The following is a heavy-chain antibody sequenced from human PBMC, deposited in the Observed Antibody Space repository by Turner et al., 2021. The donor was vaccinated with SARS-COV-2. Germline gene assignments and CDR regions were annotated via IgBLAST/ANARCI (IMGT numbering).Heavy chain of an antibody. CDR3: ARGELWSFSSYDN. CDR2: INPSGGGT. D-gene: IGHD3-10*01. CDR1: GYIFINYY. V-gene: IGHV1-46*03. Sequence: QVQLVQSGAEVKKPGASVKVSCKASGYIFINYYIHWVRQAPGQGLEWVGIINPSGGGTRYDQKFRGRVTMTRETSTSTVSMELSSLRSEDPAVYYGARGELWSFSSYDNWGQGTLVTVSS. J-gene: IGHJ4*02.